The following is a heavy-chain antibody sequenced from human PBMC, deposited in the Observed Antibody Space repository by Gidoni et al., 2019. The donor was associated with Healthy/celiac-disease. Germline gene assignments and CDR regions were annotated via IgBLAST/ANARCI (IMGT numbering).Heavy chain of an antibody. Sequence: EVQLVQSGAEVKKPGESLRISCKGSGYSFTSYWISWVRQMPGKGLEWMGRIDPSYSYTNYSPSFQGHVTISADKSISTAYLQWSSLKASDTAMYYCAGTIVVVPAAIDSYYYYGMDVWGQGTTVTVSS. CDR1: GYSFTSYW. CDR2: IDPSYSYT. CDR3: AGTIVVVPAAIDSYYYYGMDV. V-gene: IGHV5-10-1*03. J-gene: IGHJ6*02. D-gene: IGHD2-2*02.